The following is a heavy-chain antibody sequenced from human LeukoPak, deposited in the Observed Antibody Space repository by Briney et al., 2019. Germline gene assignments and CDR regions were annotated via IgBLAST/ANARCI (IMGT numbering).Heavy chain of an antibody. D-gene: IGHD6-13*01. CDR3: ASLYSSSWNYYYYMDV. CDR2: IKQDGSEK. Sequence: GGSLRLSCAASGFTFSSYWMSWVRQAPGKGLEWVANIKQDGSEKYYVDSVKGRFTISRDNAKNSLYLQMNSLRAEDTAVYYCASLYSSSWNYYYYMDVWGKGTTVTVSS. CDR1: GFTFSSYW. V-gene: IGHV3-7*01. J-gene: IGHJ6*03.